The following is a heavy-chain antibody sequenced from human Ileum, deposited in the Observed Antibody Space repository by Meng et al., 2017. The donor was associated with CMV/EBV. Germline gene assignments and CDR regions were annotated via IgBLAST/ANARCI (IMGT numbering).Heavy chain of an antibody. CDR2: CYTTGST. Sequence: SGASFSSGHYYWTWIRQPAGKGLEWIGRCYTTGSTKYRPCLKRRVTRSVDTSKNQVSLNLSFVTAADTAVYYCARGVSVAGHGGGESWGQGTLVTVSS. J-gene: IGHJ4*02. D-gene: IGHD6-19*01. V-gene: IGHV4-61*02. CDR1: GASFSSGHYY. CDR3: ARGVSVAGHGGGES.